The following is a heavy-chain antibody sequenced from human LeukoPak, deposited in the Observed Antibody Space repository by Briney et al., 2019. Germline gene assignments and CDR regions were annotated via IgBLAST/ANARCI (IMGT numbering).Heavy chain of an antibody. CDR2: IYDSRST. J-gene: IGHJ3*02. V-gene: IGHV4-39*01. CDR3: ARPYHYESGSRGTAFDI. CDR1: GGSISSSSYY. Sequence: SETLSRTCTVSGGSISSSSYYWGWIRQPPGRGLEWIASIYDSRSTYYNPSLKSRLTISVDTSKNQFSLKLNSVTAADTAIYYCARPYHYESGSRGTAFDIWGPGTMVTVSS. D-gene: IGHD3-10*01.